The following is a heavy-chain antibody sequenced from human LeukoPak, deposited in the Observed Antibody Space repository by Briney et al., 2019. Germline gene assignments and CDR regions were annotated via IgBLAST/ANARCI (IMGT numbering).Heavy chain of an antibody. CDR1: GFTFSSYA. CDR3: AKGPVLRFLEWLVDY. Sequence: GGSLRLSCAASGFTFSSYAMSWVRQAPGKGLERVSAISGSGGSTYYADSVKGRFTISRDNSKNTLYLQMNSLRAEDTAVYYCAKGPVLRFLEWLVDYWGQGTLVTVSS. J-gene: IGHJ4*02. CDR2: ISGSGGST. V-gene: IGHV3-23*01. D-gene: IGHD3-3*01.